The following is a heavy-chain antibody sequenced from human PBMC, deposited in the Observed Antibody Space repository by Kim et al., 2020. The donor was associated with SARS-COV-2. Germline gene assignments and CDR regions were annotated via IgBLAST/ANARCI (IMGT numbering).Heavy chain of an antibody. V-gene: IGHV4-34*01. D-gene: IGHD2-15*01. CDR1: GGSFSGYY. J-gene: IGHJ4*02. CDR3: ARGVVAATRNPNFDY. CDR2: INHSGST. Sequence: SETLSLTCAVYGGSFSGYYWSWIRQPPGKGLEWIGEINHSGSTNYNPSLKSRVTISVDTSKNQFSLKLSSVTAADTAVYYCARGVVAATRNPNFDYWGQGTLVTVSS.